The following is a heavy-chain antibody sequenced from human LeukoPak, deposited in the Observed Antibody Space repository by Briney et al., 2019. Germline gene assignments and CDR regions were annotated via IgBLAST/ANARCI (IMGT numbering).Heavy chain of an antibody. CDR2: IHYSGST. CDR1: GGPIDHMNYY. J-gene: IGHJ4*02. V-gene: IGHV4-39*07. D-gene: IGHD3-9*01. CDR3: ARASGRYFDWLQGPFDY. Sequence: PSETLSLTCTVSGGPIDHMNYYWGWIRRAPGRGLEWIGSIHYSGSTYYNPSLKSRVTMLIDTSKNQFSLNLNSVTAADTAVYFCARASGRYFDWLQGPFDYWGQGSLVTVSS.